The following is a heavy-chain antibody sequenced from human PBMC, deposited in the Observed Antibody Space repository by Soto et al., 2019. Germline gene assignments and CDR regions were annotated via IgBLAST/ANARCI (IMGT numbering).Heavy chain of an antibody. D-gene: IGHD3-16*01. V-gene: IGHV3-23*01. J-gene: IGHJ4*02. CDR3: AKAGRGHSYAYYFDY. CDR2: ISGRGAST. CDR1: GFTFSSYA. Sequence: PGGSLRLSCAASGFTFSSYAMIWVRQAPGKGLEWVSAISGRGASTYFADSVKGRFTISRDNSKNTLSLQMNSLRVDETGIYYCAKAGRGHSYAYYFDYWGQGTLVTV.